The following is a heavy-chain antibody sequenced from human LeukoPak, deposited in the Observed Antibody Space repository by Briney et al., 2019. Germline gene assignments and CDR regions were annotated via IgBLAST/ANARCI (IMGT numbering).Heavy chain of an antibody. CDR2: IYHSGST. J-gene: IGHJ4*02. CDR1: GGSFSGYY. CDR3: ARMIAVAGHLDY. D-gene: IGHD6-19*01. Sequence: PSETLSLTCAVYGGSFSGYYWSWIRQPPGKGLEWIGEIYHSGSTNYNPSLKSRVTISVDTSKNQFSLKLSSVTAADTAVYYCARMIAVAGHLDYWGQGTLVTVSS. V-gene: IGHV4-34*01.